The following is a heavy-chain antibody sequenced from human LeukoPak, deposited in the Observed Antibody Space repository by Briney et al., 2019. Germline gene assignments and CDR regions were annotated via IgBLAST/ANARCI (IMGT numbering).Heavy chain of an antibody. Sequence: GESLNLPCKGSGYSFTSYWIGWVRQMPGKGLEGMGLIYPGDSDTRYSPSFQGQVTISADKSISTAYLQWSSLKASDTAMYYCARGAAAQYYYDSSGPFDYWGQGTLVTVSS. V-gene: IGHV5-51*01. D-gene: IGHD3-22*01. CDR1: GYSFTSYW. CDR3: ARGAAAQYYYDSSGPFDY. CDR2: IYPGDSDT. J-gene: IGHJ4*02.